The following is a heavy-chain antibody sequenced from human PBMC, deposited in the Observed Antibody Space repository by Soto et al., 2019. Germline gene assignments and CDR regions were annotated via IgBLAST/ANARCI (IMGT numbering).Heavy chain of an antibody. J-gene: IGHJ6*02. CDR3: ARSSRNNYYYYYGMDV. V-gene: IGHV3-21*01. CDR2: ISSSSSYI. D-gene: IGHD6-13*01. Sequence: EVQLVESGGCLVKPGGSLRLSCAASGFTFSSYSMNWVRLAPGKGLEWGSSISSSSSYIYYADSVKGRFTISRDNAKNSLYLQMNSLRAEDTAVYYCARSSRNNYYYYYGMDVWGQGTTVTVSS. CDR1: GFTFSSYS.